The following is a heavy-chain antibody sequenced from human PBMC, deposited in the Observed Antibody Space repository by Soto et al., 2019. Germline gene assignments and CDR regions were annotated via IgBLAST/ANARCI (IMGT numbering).Heavy chain of an antibody. J-gene: IGHJ6*02. CDR2: IYNTGST. CDR1: GGSVSSGSHY. D-gene: IGHD6-6*01. CDR3: ARNIPHSSSSVYYYYGMDV. Sequence: QVQLKEWGPGLVKPSETLSLTCTVSGGSVSSGSHYWSWIRQPPGKGLEWVGYIYNTGSTNYNPSLKSRVTISVDMSKNQFSLKLRSVTTADTAVYYCARNIPHSSSSVYYYYGMDVWGRGTTVTVSS. V-gene: IGHV4-61*01.